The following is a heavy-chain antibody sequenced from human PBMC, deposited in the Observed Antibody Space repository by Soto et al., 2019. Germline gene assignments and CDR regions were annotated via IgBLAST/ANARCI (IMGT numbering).Heavy chain of an antibody. Sequence: QVQLQESGPGLVKPSETLSLTSTVSGGSISSYYWSWIRQPPGKGLEWIGYIYYSGSTNYNPSLKSRVTISVDTSKNQFSLKLSSVTAADTAVYYCARQLRYFDLYYFDYWGQGTLVTVSS. CDR2: IYYSGST. D-gene: IGHD3-9*01. V-gene: IGHV4-59*08. CDR3: ARQLRYFDLYYFDY. CDR1: GGSISSYY. J-gene: IGHJ4*02.